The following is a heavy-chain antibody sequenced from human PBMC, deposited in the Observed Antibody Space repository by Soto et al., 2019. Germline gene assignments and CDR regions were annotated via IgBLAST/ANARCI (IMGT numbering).Heavy chain of an antibody. CDR1: GFTFSSYA. Sequence: GGSLRLSCAASGFTFSSYAMSWVRQAPGKGLEWVSAISGTGGTTYYADSVKGRFTISRDNSKNTLYLQMNSLRAEDTAVYYCAKNTVTTYIFMIDYWGQGTLVTVSS. CDR2: ISGTGGTT. CDR3: AKNTVTTYIFMIDY. V-gene: IGHV3-23*01. J-gene: IGHJ4*02. D-gene: IGHD4-17*01.